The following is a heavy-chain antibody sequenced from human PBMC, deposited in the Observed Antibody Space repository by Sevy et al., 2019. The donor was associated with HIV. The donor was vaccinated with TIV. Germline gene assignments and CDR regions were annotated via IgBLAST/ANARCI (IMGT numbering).Heavy chain of an antibody. J-gene: IGHJ6*03. D-gene: IGHD2-21*01. CDR1: GFSFDDYT. Sequence: GGSLRFSCAASGFSFDDYTMHWVRQAPGKGLEWVSFISWDGGITDYADSVRGRFTISRDNDKDSLSLQMNSLRTEDTALYYCAKVGAVTAPVVSATPDYYYFYIDVRGKGTTVTVSS. CDR2: ISWDGGIT. V-gene: IGHV3-43*01. CDR3: AKVGAVTAPVVSATPDYYYFYIDV.